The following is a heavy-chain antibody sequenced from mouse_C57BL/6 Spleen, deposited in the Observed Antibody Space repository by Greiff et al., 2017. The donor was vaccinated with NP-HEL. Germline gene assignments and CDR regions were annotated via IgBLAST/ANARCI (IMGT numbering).Heavy chain of an antibody. CDR2: IHPNSGST. Sequence: QVQLQQPGAELVKPGASVKLSCKASGYTFTSYWMHWVKQRPGQGLEWIGMIHPNSGSTNYNEKFKSKATLTVDKSSSTAYMQLSSLISEDSAVYYCASWDVPYFDYWGQGTTLTVSS. D-gene: IGHD4-1*01. CDR1: GYTFTSYW. V-gene: IGHV1-64*01. J-gene: IGHJ2*01. CDR3: ASWDVPYFDY.